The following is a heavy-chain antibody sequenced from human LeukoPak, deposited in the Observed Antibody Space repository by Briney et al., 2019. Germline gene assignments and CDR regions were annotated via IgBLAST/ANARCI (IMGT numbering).Heavy chain of an antibody. Sequence: GGSLRLSCAASGFTFDDYGMSWVRQAPGKGLEWVSVIYSGGSTYYADSVKGRFTISRDNSKNTLYLQMNSLRAEDTAVYYCARLKYSSSWYTVSWFDPWGQGTLVTVSS. V-gene: IGHV3-53*01. CDR2: IYSGGST. CDR1: GFTFDDYG. CDR3: ARLKYSSSWYTVSWFDP. J-gene: IGHJ5*02. D-gene: IGHD6-13*01.